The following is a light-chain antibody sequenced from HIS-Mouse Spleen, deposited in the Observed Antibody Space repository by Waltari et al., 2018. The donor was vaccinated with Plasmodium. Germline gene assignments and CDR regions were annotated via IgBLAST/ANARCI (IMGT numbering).Light chain of an antibody. J-gene: IGKJ2*01. CDR2: VAS. CDR1: QSVSSN. CDR3: QQYNNWPPYT. V-gene: IGKV3-15*01. Sequence: EIVMTQSPATLSVSPGERATLSCRASQSVSSNLAWYQQKPGQAPRLLIHVASTRATGIPARFSGSGSGTEFTLTISSMQSEDFAVYYCQQYNNWPPYTFGQGTKLEIK.